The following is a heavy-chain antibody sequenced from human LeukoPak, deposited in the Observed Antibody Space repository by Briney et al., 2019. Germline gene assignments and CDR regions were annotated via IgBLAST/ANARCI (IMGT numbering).Heavy chain of an antibody. J-gene: IGHJ4*02. CDR1: GGSISIYY. V-gene: IGHV4-59*01. D-gene: IGHD3-22*01. CDR3: ARAPYYYDSSGYYLFDY. Sequence: SETLSLTCTVSGGSISIYYWSWIRQPPGKGLEWIGYIYYSGSTNYNPSLKSRVTISVDTSKNQFSLKLSSVTAADTAVYYCARAPYYYDSSGYYLFDYWGQGTLVTVSS. CDR2: IYYSGST.